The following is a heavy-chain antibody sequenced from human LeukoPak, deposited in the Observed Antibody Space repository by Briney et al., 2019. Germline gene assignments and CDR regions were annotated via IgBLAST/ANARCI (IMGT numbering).Heavy chain of an antibody. V-gene: IGHV3-21*01. Sequence: GGSLRLSCAASGFTFSSHSMNWVRQAPGKGLEWVSSISSSSSYIYYADSVKGRFTISRDNAKNSLYLQMNSLRAEDTAVYYCASSGDFWYYFDYWGQGTLVTVSS. CDR3: ASSGDFWYYFDY. CDR1: GFTFSSHS. J-gene: IGHJ4*02. D-gene: IGHD2-21*02. CDR2: ISSSSSYI.